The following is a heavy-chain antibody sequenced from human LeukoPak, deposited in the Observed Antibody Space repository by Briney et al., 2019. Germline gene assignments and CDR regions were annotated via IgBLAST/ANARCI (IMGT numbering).Heavy chain of an antibody. V-gene: IGHV3-7*05. CDR2: IKGDGSEK. CDR1: GFTFRSYW. D-gene: IGHD2-8*01. Sequence: GGSLRLSCAASGFTFRSYWMSWVRQAPGKGLEWVANIKGDGSEKNCVDPVKGRFTISRDSAKNSLNLQMNSLRVEDTAVYYCARGGVPYGLDVWGQGTTVTVSS. CDR3: ARGGVPYGLDV. J-gene: IGHJ6*02.